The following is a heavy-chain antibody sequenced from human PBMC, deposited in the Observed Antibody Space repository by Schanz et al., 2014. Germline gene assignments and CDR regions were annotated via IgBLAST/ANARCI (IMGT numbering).Heavy chain of an antibody. CDR2: ISPNSGDT. Sequence: QVHLVQSESELKNPGASVKVSCKTSGYSFSTYAMNWVRQAPGQGLEWMGRISPNSGDTHSAQKFQGRVTMTREASTNTVYMELSRLTSDDMAVYYCASDFWSGYSHYYYGLDVWGQGTTVTVSS. J-gene: IGHJ6*02. D-gene: IGHD3-3*01. CDR1: GYSFSTYA. CDR3: ASDFWSGYSHYYYGLDV. V-gene: IGHV1-2*06.